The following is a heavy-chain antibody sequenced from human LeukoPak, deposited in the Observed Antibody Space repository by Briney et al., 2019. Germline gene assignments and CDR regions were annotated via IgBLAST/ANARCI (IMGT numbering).Heavy chain of an antibody. CDR1: GYSFNSYW. CDR3: ARLPGIVATIERYFDY. J-gene: IGHJ4*02. V-gene: IGHV5-51*01. Sequence: GESLKISCKGSGYSFNSYWIGWVRQMPGKGLEWMGIIYPGDSDTRYSPSFQRQVTISADKSISTAYLQWSSLKASDTAMYYCARLPGIVATIERYFDYWGQGTLVTVSS. D-gene: IGHD5-12*01. CDR2: IYPGDSDT.